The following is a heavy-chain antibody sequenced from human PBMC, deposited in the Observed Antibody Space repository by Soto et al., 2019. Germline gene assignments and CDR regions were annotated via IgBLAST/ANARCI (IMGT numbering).Heavy chain of an antibody. V-gene: IGHV3-30-3*01. Sequence: QVQLVESGGGVVQPGRSLRLSCAASGFTFSNYAMHWVRQAPGKGLEWVAVISYDGSNKYYADSVKGRFTISRDNSKNPLYLQMNSLRTEDTAVYYCWAGELLRDPFDYWGQGTLVTVSS. CDR3: WAGELLRDPFDY. D-gene: IGHD1-26*01. J-gene: IGHJ4*02. CDR2: ISYDGSNK. CDR1: GFTFSNYA.